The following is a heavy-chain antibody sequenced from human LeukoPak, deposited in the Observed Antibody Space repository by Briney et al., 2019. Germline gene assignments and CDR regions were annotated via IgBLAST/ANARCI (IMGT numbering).Heavy chain of an antibody. D-gene: IGHD6-13*01. CDR1: GGSFSGYY. CDR3: ASSSSWFPHYYYYYYMDV. Sequence: SETLSLTCAVYGGSFSGYYWSWIRQPPGKGLEWIGEINHSGSTNYNPSLKSRVTISVDTSKNQFSLKLSSVTAADTAVYYCASSSSWFPHYYYYYYMDVWGKGTTVTVSS. CDR2: INHSGST. J-gene: IGHJ6*03. V-gene: IGHV4-34*01.